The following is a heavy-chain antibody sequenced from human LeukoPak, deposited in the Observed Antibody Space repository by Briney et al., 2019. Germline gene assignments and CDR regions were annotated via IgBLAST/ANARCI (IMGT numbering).Heavy chain of an antibody. Sequence: PSETLSLTCTVSGGSISSSSYYWGWIRQPPGKGLEWIGGIYYTGSTYYNPSLKNRVTISVDTPKNQFSLKLSSVTAADTAVYYCARHSGSTVTTDSDYWGQGTLVTVSS. CDR3: ARHSGSTVTTDSDY. V-gene: IGHV4-39*01. J-gene: IGHJ4*02. CDR2: IYYTGST. CDR1: GGSISSSSYY. D-gene: IGHD4-11*01.